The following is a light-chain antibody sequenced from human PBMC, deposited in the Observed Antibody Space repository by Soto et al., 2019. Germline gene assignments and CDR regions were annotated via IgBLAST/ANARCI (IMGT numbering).Light chain of an antibody. V-gene: IGKV3-20*01. CDR2: VAS. Sequence: ETVLTQSPGTLSLSPGERATLSCRASQTVPSNYIAWYQQKPGQAPRLLMYVASKRAVGIPDRFSGSGSGTDLTLTISRPEPEDSAVYHCQHYGISPWTFGQGTKVEIK. CDR1: QTVPSNY. J-gene: IGKJ1*01. CDR3: QHYGISPWT.